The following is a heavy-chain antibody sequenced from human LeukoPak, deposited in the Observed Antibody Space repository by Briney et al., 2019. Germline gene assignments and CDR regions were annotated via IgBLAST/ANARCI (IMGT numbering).Heavy chain of an antibody. D-gene: IGHD2-15*01. J-gene: IGHJ4*02. Sequence: PGRSLRLSCAASGFTFSSYGMHWVRQAPGKGLEWVAVISYDGSNKYYADSVKGRFTISRDNSKNTLYLQMNSLRAEDTAVYYWAKNGLYCSGGSCYSGPRRGSVAFFDYWGQGSLVTVSS. CDR3: AKNGLYCSGGSCYSGPRRGSVAFFDY. CDR1: GFTFSSYG. V-gene: IGHV3-30*18. CDR2: ISYDGSNK.